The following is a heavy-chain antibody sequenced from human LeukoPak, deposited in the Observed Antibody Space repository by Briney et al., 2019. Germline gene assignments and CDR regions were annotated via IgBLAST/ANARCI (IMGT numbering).Heavy chain of an antibody. Sequence: SETLSLTCAVSGGSITTSNWWSWVRLSPGDGLEWIGEIYHSGTTNYNPSLKSRVTISVDKLKNQFSLKLSSLTAADTAVYYCARMRGLEQLVRGGWFDPWGQGTLVTVSS. J-gene: IGHJ5*02. V-gene: IGHV4-4*02. CDR1: GGSITTSNW. D-gene: IGHD6-13*01. CDR2: IYHSGTT. CDR3: ARMRGLEQLVRGGWFDP.